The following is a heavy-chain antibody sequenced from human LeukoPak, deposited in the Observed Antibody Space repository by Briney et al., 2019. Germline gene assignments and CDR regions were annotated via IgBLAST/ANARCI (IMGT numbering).Heavy chain of an antibody. D-gene: IGHD6-19*01. CDR2: INHSGST. J-gene: IGHJ5*02. CDR3: ARGLIIAVAGTSNWFDP. V-gene: IGHV4-34*01. CDR1: GGSFSGYY. Sequence: SATLSLTCAVYGGSFSGYYWSWIRQPPGKGLEWIGEINHSGSTNYNPSLKSRVTISVDTSKNQFSLKLSSVTAADTAVYYCARGLIIAVAGTSNWFDPWGQGTLVTVSS.